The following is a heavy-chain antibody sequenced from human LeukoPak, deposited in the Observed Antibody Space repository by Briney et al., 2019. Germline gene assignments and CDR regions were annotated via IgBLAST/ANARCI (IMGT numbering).Heavy chain of an antibody. Sequence: SETLSLTCTVSGGSIRSYYWSWIRQPPGKGLEWIGFIYYSGTTNYNPSLKIRVTISVDTSKNQFSLKLSSVTAADTAVYYCARSTNYYYYYLDVWGKGTTVTVSS. CDR2: IYYSGTT. CDR1: GGSIRSYY. CDR3: ARSTNYYYYYLDV. J-gene: IGHJ6*03. V-gene: IGHV4-59*01.